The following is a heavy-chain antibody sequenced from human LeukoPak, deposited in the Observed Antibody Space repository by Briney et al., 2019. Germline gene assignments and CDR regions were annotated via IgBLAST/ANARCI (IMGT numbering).Heavy chain of an antibody. J-gene: IGHJ3*02. CDR2: IRSKAYGGAT. CDR1: GFTFGDYV. Sequence: GGSLRLSCTASGFTFGDYVMSWVRQAPGKGLEWVGFIRSKAYGGATKNAASVKGRFTISRDDSRSIAYLQMNSLKTEDTAVYYCTRRYNYDSSGYYYVRDAFDIWGQGTMVTVSS. V-gene: IGHV3-49*04. CDR3: TRRYNYDSSGYYYVRDAFDI. D-gene: IGHD3-22*01.